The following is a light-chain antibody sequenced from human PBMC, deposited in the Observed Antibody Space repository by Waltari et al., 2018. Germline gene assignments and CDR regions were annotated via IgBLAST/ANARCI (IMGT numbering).Light chain of an antibody. CDR1: QSFSSSY. CDR2: GAS. CDR3: QQYGSSPYT. J-gene: IGKJ2*01. V-gene: IGKV3-20*01. Sequence: EIVLTQSPGTLSLSPGERATLSCRASQSFSSSYLAWYQPKPGQAPRLLIYGASSRATDIPDRFSGSGSGTDFTLTITRLEPEDFAVYYCQQYGSSPYTFGQGTKLEIK.